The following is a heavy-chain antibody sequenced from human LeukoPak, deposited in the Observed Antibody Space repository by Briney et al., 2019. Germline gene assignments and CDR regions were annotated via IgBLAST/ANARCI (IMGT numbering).Heavy chain of an antibody. CDR1: GGSISSGDYS. Sequence: PSETLSLTCTVSGGSISSGDYSWSWIRQPPGKGLEWIGSIYHSGSTYYNPSLKSRVTISVDTSKNQFSLKLSSVTAADTAVYYCAGRPDASGSYSLDYWGQGTLVTVSS. CDR2: IYHSGST. J-gene: IGHJ4*02. CDR3: AGRPDASGSYSLDY. V-gene: IGHV4-30-4*01. D-gene: IGHD3-10*01.